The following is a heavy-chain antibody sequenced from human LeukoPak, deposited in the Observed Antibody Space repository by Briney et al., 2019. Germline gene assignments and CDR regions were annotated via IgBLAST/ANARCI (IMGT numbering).Heavy chain of an antibody. CDR3: VRLRRNSDSSGYYYYYDY. V-gene: IGHV3-21*01. CDR1: EFTFSSYS. D-gene: IGHD3-22*01. J-gene: IGHJ4*02. CDR2: INRGATYI. Sequence: GGSLRLSCTVSEFTFSSYSMNWVRQAPGKGLEWVASINRGATYIYYADSMKGRFTISRDDAKSSLYLQMNSLRAEDTAVYYCVRLRRNSDSSGYYYYYDYWGQGILVTVSS.